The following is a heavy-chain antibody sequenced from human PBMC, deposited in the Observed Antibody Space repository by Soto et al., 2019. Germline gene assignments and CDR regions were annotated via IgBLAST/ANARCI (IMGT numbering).Heavy chain of an antibody. CDR3: ARDDGAAARNWFDP. CDR1: GGSISSGGYY. CDR2: IYYSGST. Sequence: QVQLQESGPGLVKPSQTLSLTCTVSGGSISSGGYYWMWIRQHPGKGLEWVGYIYYSGSTHYNPSLKSRVTTAVDTSKNQFTLKLSSVTAADTAVYYCARDDGAAARNWFDPWGQGTLVTVSS. J-gene: IGHJ5*02. V-gene: IGHV4-31*03. D-gene: IGHD6-13*01.